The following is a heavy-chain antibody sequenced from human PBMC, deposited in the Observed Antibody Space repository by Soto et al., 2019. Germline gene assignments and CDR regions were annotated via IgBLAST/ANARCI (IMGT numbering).Heavy chain of an antibody. Sequence: GGSLRISCSASGFTFSSYAMHWVRQAPGKVLEYVSAISSNGGSTYYADSVKGRFTISRDNSKNTLYLQMSSLRAEDTAVYYCVKDPRCTTDFDPWGQGTLVTVSS. D-gene: IGHD2-2*01. V-gene: IGHV3-64D*06. J-gene: IGHJ5*02. CDR2: ISSNGGST. CDR3: VKDPRCTTDFDP. CDR1: GFTFSSYA.